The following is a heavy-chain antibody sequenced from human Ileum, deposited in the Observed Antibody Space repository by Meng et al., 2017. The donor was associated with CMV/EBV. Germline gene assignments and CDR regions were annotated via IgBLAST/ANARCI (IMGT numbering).Heavy chain of an antibody. CDR2: ISSGGRPI. CDR1: GVTFSDYY. CDR3: ARVSRSNTAFDI. Sequence: CAASGVTFSDYYMSWIRQAPGKGLEWVSYISSGGRPIYYADSVKGRFTISRNDAKNSLSLQMNSLSAEDTAVYYCARVSRSNTAFDIWGQGTMVTVSS. J-gene: IGHJ3*02. D-gene: IGHD2-8*01. V-gene: IGHV3-11*01.